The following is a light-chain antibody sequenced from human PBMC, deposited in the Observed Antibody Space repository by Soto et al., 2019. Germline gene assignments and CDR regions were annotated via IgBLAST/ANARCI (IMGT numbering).Light chain of an antibody. Sequence: TQSPAPLSLSPGERATLSCRASQSVSSYLAWYQQKPGQAPRLLIYDASNRATGIPARFSGSGSGTDFTLTISSLEPEDFAVYYCQQRSNWPLTFGGGTKVEIK. CDR3: QQRSNWPLT. V-gene: IGKV3-11*01. J-gene: IGKJ4*01. CDR1: QSVSSY. CDR2: DAS.